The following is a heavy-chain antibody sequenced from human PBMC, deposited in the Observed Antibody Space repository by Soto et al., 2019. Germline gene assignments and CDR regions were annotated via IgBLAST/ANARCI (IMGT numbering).Heavy chain of an antibody. Sequence: ASVKVSCKASGYTFTGYYMHWVRQAPGQGLEWMGWINPNSGGTNYAQKFQGWVTMTRDTSISTAYMELRSLRSDDTAVYYCARGSVTTFSRSYYYYGMDVWGQGTTVTVSS. V-gene: IGHV1-2*04. D-gene: IGHD4-4*01. CDR2: INPNSGGT. J-gene: IGHJ6*02. CDR1: GYTFTGYY. CDR3: ARGSVTTFSRSYYYYGMDV.